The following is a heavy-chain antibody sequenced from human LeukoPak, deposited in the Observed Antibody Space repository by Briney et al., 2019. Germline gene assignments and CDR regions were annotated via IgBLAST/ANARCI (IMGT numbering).Heavy chain of an antibody. J-gene: IGHJ5*02. CDR1: GGSFSGYY. CDR3: ARLQYCSGTSCYWFDP. V-gene: IGHV4-34*01. D-gene: IGHD2-2*01. CDR2: INHSGST. Sequence: SETLPLTCAVYGGSFSGYYWSWIRQPPGKGLEWIGEINHSGSTNYNPSLKSRVTISVDTSKNQFSLKLSSVTAADTAVYYCARLQYCSGTSCYWFDPWGQGTLVTVSS.